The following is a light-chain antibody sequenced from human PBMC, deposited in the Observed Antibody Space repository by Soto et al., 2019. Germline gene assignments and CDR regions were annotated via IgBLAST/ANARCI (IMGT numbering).Light chain of an antibody. J-gene: IGLJ2*01. CDR3: SSYAGSDNMI. V-gene: IGLV2-8*01. CDR1: SSDVGGYEH. Sequence: QSALTQPTSASGSPGQSVTLSCTGSSSDVGGYEHVSWYQQHPGRVPKPLIYDVSKRLSGVPDRFSGSKSGNTASLTVSGLQAEDEADYYCSSYAGSDNMIFGGGTKLTVL. CDR2: DVS.